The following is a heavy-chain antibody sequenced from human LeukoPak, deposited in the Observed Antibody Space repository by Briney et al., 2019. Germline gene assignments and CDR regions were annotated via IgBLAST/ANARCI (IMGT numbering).Heavy chain of an antibody. CDR3: ARSGQTYSSGSSDYEGY. D-gene: IGHD3-10*01. J-gene: IGHJ4*02. Sequence: PGGSLRLSCAASGFTFADYAMNWVRQAPGKGLEWISSINWNADNRAYADSVKGRFTISRDNAKNSLYLQMNSLRAEDTAFYYCARSGQTYSSGSSDYEGYWGQGTLVTVSS. CDR1: GFTFADYA. CDR2: INWNADNR. V-gene: IGHV3-20*04.